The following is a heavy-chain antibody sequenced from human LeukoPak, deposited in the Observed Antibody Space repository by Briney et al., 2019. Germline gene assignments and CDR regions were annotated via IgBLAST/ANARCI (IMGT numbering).Heavy chain of an antibody. J-gene: IGHJ4*02. Sequence: SETLSLTCTVSGGSISSYYWSWIRQPPGKGLEWIGYIYYSGSTNYNPSLKSRATISVDTSKNQFSLKLSSVTAADTAVYYCARVALGYYYGSGSYPYFDYWGQGTLVTVSS. CDR1: GGSISSYY. D-gene: IGHD3-10*01. V-gene: IGHV4-59*08. CDR3: ARVALGYYYGSGSYPYFDY. CDR2: IYYSGST.